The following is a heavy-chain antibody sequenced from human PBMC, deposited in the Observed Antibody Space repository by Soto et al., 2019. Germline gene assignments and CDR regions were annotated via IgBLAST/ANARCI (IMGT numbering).Heavy chain of an antibody. CDR1: VFTFSIYD. Sequence: GSLRLSCVTSVFTFSIYDLKPERQAPGKGLEWVSDISSRGRIIYYANAVRGRFTISRDNAKKSLYLQVNSLRAEDTAVYYCARDNDYCSSTSCSTVYYYGMDVWAQGT. CDR2: ISSRGRII. D-gene: IGHD2-2*02. J-gene: IGHJ6*02. V-gene: IGHV3-48*03. CDR3: ARDNDYCSSTSCSTVYYYGMDV.